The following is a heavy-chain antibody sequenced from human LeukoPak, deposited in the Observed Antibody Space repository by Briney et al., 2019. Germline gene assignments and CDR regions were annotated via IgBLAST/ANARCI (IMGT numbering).Heavy chain of an antibody. Sequence: ASVKVSCKASGYTFTSYAMHWVRQAPGQRLEWMGWINAGNGNTKYSQKFQGRVTITRDTSASTAYMELSSLRSEDTAVYYCARSSYNYYGSGSYSLPYFDYWGQGTLVTVSS. CDR2: INAGNGNT. CDR3: ARSSYNYYGSGSYSLPYFDY. D-gene: IGHD3-10*01. J-gene: IGHJ4*02. CDR1: GYTFTSYA. V-gene: IGHV1-3*01.